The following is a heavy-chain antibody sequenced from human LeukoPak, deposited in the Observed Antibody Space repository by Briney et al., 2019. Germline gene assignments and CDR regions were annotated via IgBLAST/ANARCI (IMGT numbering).Heavy chain of an antibody. J-gene: IGHJ4*02. CDR2: INHSGST. CDR1: GGSFSGYY. CDR3: ARGRGIYNFDY. Sequence: PSETLSLTCAVYGGSFSGYYWSWIRQPPGKGLEWIGEINHSGSTNYNPSLKSRVTISVDTSKNQFSLKLSSVTAADTAVYYCARGRGIYNFDYWGQGTLVTVSS. V-gene: IGHV4-34*01. D-gene: IGHD5-12*01.